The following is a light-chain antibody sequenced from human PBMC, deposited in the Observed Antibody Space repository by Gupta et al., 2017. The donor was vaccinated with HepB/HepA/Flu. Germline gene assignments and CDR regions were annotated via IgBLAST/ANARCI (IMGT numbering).Light chain of an antibody. CDR1: QGISSY. J-gene: IGKJ3*01. CDR2: AAS. V-gene: IGKV1-8*01. Sequence: AIRMTQSPPSFSASTGDRVTITCRATQGISSYLAWYQQKPGKAPKLLIYAASTLQSGVPSRFSGSGSGTDFTLTISSLQSEDFATYYCQQYYSYPFTFGPGTKVDIK. CDR3: QQYYSYPFT.